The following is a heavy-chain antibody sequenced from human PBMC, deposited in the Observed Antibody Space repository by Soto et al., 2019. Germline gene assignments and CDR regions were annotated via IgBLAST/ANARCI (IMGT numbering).Heavy chain of an antibody. CDR3: ARDQYDFWSGYPLFRYYYYYYGMDV. V-gene: IGHV1-18*01. Sequence: GASVKVSFKASGYTFTSYGISWVRQAPGQGLEWMGWISAYNGNTNYAQKLQGRVTMTTDTSTSTAYMELRSLRSDDTAVYYCARDQYDFWSGYPLFRYYYYYYGMDVWGQGTTVTVSS. D-gene: IGHD3-3*01. J-gene: IGHJ6*02. CDR1: GYTFTSYG. CDR2: ISAYNGNT.